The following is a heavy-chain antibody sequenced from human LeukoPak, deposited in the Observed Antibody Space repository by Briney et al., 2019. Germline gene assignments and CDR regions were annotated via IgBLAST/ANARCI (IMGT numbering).Heavy chain of an antibody. CDR1: GGSVSSGSYY. V-gene: IGHV4-61*01. CDR2: IYYSGST. J-gene: IGHJ4*02. CDR3: ARGEFPSDLEF. Sequence: ASEILSLTCTVSGGSVSSGSYYWNWIRQPPGKGLEWIGYIYYSGSTNYNASLKSRVTISVDTSKNQFSLKLTSVTSADTAVYYCARGEFPSDLEFWGQGALITVSS. D-gene: IGHD3-10*01.